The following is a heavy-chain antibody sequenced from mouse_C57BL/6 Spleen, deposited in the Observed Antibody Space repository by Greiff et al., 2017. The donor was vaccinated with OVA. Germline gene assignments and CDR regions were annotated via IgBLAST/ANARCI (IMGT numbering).Heavy chain of an antibody. Sequence: EVQGVESGGDLVKPGGSLKLSCAASGFTFSSYGMSWVRQTPDKRLEWVATISSGGSYTYYPDSVKGRFTISRDNAKNTLYLQMSSLKSEDTAMYYCARRDSYGSSAWFAYWGQGTLVTVSA. CDR3: ARRDSYGSSAWFAY. V-gene: IGHV5-6*01. D-gene: IGHD1-1*01. CDR2: ISSGGSYT. J-gene: IGHJ3*01. CDR1: GFTFSSYG.